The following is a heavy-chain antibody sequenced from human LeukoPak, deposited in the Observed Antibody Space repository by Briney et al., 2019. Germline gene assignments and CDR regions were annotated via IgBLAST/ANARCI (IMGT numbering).Heavy chain of an antibody. V-gene: IGHV3-23*01. Sequence: GGTLRLSCAASGFTFSSYGMSWVRQAPGKGLEWVAATSSSDAGTYHADSVRGRFTISRDNSKNTLYLQMNSLRAEDAAVYFCAKAPVTSCRGAYCYPFDSWGQGTLVTVSS. D-gene: IGHD2-21*01. J-gene: IGHJ4*02. CDR3: AKAPVTSCRGAYCYPFDS. CDR2: TSSSDAGT. CDR1: GFTFSSYG.